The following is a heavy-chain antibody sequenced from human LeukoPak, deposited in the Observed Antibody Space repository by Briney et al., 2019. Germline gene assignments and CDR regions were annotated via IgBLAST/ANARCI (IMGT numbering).Heavy chain of an antibody. CDR2: IYQSGTP. J-gene: IGHJ4*02. CDR3: ARAEINDYFRY. V-gene: IGHV4-38-2*02. D-gene: IGHD4/OR15-4a*01. CDR1: GYSISSGYH. Sequence: SETLSLTCTVSGYSISSGYHWGWIRQAPEKGLEWIASIYQSGTPYANPSLENRVTLSVDTSKNQVSLKLTSVTAADTALYLCARAEINDYFRYWGQGVLVIVSS.